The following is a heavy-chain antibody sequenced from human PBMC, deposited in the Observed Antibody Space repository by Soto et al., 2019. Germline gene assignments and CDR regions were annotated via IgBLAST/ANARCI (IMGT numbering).Heavy chain of an antibody. D-gene: IGHD3-16*02. CDR2: IKTETEGGTT. J-gene: IGHJ4*02. V-gene: IGHV3-15*01. CDR1: GFTFSYAW. Sequence: PGGSLRLSCAASGFTFSYAWMSWVRQAPGKGLEWVARIKTETEGGTTDYGAPVEGRFTISKDDSKNMVYLQMNSLKSEDTAVFYCTTYDSFGGSYRYRWAYWGKGTLVTVSS. CDR3: TTYDSFGGSYRYRWAY.